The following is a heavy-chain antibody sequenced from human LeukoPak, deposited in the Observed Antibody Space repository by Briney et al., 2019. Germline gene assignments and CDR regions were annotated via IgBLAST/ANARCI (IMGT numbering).Heavy chain of an antibody. J-gene: IGHJ4*02. V-gene: IGHV1-2*02. D-gene: IGHD3-10*01. CDR3: ARSNPPRYGSGNYSSGY. CDR1: GYTFTGYY. CDR2: INPNSGGT. Sequence: GASVKVSCKASGYTFTGYYMHWVRQAPGQGLEWMGWINPNSGGTNYAQKFQGRVTMTRDTSISTAYMELSRLRSDDTAVYSCARSNPPRYGSGNYSSGYWGQGTLVTVSS.